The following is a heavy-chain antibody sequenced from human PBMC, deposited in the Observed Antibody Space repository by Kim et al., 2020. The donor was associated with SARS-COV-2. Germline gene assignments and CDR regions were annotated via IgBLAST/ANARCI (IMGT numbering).Heavy chain of an antibody. J-gene: IGHJ4*02. CDR3: ARDHYGDDINFDY. Sequence: YAQKLQGRVTMTTDTSTSTAYMALRSLRSDDTAVYYCARDHYGDDINFDYWGQGTLVTVSS. D-gene: IGHD4-17*01. V-gene: IGHV1-18*01.